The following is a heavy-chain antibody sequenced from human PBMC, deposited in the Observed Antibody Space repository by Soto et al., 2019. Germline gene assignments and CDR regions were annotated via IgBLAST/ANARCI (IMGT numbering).Heavy chain of an antibody. CDR2: IYYSGST. CDR3: ARESEGSFDY. V-gene: IGHV4-59*01. J-gene: IGHJ4*02. CDR1: GGSISGYY. Sequence: SETLSLTCTVSGGSISGYYWNWIRQPPGKGLEWIGYIYYSGSTNYNPSLKSRVTISVDTSKNQFSLKLSSVTAADTAVYYCARESEGSFDYWGQGTLVTVSS.